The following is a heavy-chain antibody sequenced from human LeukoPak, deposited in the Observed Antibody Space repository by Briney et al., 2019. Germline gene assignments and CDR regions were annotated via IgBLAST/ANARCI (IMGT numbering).Heavy chain of an antibody. CDR2: IKQDGSEK. J-gene: IGHJ4*02. CDR1: GFTFSSYW. Sequence: GGSLRPSCAASGFTFSSYWMSWVRQAPGKGLEWVANIKQDGSEKYYVDSVKGRFTISRDNAKNSLYLQMNSLRAEDTAVYYCARPGGGVVVAATLPYYFDYWGQGTLVTVSS. V-gene: IGHV3-7*03. D-gene: IGHD2-15*01. CDR3: ARPGGGVVVAATLPYYFDY.